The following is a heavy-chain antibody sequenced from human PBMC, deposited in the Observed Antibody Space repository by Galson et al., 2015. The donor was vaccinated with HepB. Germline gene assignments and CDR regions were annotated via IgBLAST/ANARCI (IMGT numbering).Heavy chain of an antibody. CDR2: IIPIFGTA. CDR3: ARDATVVTTGPFDY. CDR1: GGTFSSYA. D-gene: IGHD4-23*01. J-gene: IGHJ4*02. V-gene: IGHV1-69*13. Sequence: SVKVSCKASGGTFSSYAISWVRQAPGQGLEWMGGIIPIFGTANYAQKFQGRVTITADESTSTAYMELSSLRSEDTAVYYCARDATVVTTGPFDYWGQGTLVTVSS.